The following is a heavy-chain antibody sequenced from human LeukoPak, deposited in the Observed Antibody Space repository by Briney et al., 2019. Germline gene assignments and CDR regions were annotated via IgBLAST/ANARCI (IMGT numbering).Heavy chain of an antibody. CDR1: GGSISSSSYY. V-gene: IGHV4-39*07. J-gene: IGHJ4*02. Sequence: SETLSLTCTVSGGSISSSSYYWGWIRQPPGKGLEWIGSIYYSGSTYYNPPLKSRVTISVDRSKNQFSLKLSSVTAADTAVYYCARLVAATGNFDYWGQGTLVTVSS. D-gene: IGHD6-13*01. CDR2: IYYSGST. CDR3: ARLVAATGNFDY.